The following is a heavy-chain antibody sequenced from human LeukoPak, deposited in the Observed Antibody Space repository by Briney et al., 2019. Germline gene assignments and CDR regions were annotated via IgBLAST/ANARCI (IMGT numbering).Heavy chain of an antibody. CDR1: GGSISSGGYS. CDR3: ARGDETALFDY. D-gene: IGHD2-21*02. Sequence: TLSLTCAVSGGSISSGGYSWSWIRQPPGKGLEWIGYIYHSGSTYYNPSLKSRVTISVDRSKNQFSLKLSSVTAADTAVYYCARGDETALFDYWGQGTLVTVSS. V-gene: IGHV4-30-2*01. J-gene: IGHJ4*02. CDR2: IYHSGST.